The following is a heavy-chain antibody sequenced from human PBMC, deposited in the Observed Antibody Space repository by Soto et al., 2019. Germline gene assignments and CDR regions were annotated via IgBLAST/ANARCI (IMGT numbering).Heavy chain of an antibody. CDR1: GFTFDTYG. V-gene: IGHV3-30-3*01. J-gene: IGHJ6*02. Sequence: QVHLVESGGGVAQPGRSLRLSCVASGFTFDTYGIHWVRQAPGKGLQWVALISYEGSNTYYADSVRGRFTISRDNSKNTLYLPINALRPDDTGVYYCARVTPGNNLYYFSGLDVWGRWTSVTVSS. D-gene: IGHD1-1*01. CDR2: ISYEGSNT. CDR3: ARVTPGNNLYYFSGLDV.